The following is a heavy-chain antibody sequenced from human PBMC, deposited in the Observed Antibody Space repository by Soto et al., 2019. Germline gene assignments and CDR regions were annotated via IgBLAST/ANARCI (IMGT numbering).Heavy chain of an antibody. J-gene: IGHJ4*02. Sequence: AGGSLRLSCAASGFTFSDYYMSWIRQAPGKGLEWVSYISSSDNIIYYADSVKGRFTISRDNAKSSLYLQMNSLRAEDTAVYYCARDRGYYDSSGYFDYWGQGTLVTVSS. V-gene: IGHV3-11*01. CDR1: GFTFSDYY. CDR2: ISSSDNII. CDR3: ARDRGYYDSSGYFDY. D-gene: IGHD3-22*01.